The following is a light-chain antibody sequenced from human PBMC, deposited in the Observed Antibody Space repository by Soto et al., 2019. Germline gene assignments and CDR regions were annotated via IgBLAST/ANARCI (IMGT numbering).Light chain of an antibody. V-gene: IGLV2-14*03. CDR1: NSDIGGYNF. J-gene: IGLJ2*01. CDR3: SSYTRNNTLV. CDR2: DVT. Sequence: QSALTQPASVSGSPGQSITISCTGTNSDIGGYNFVSWYQQHPGKAPKLIFYDVTNRPSGVSNRFSGSKSGKTASLTISVLQAEDVAVYYCSSYTRNNTLVFGGGTKVTVL.